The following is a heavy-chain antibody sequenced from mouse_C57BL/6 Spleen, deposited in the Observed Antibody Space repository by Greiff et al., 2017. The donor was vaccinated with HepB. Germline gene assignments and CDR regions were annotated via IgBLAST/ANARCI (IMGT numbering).Heavy chain of an antibody. V-gene: IGHV1-80*01. CDR3: ARREGDYFDY. CDR1: GYAFSSYW. Sequence: QVQLQQSGAELVKPGASVKISCKASGYAFSSYWMNWVQQRPGKGLEWIGQIYPGDGDTNSNGKFKGKDTLTADKSSSTAYMQLSSLTSEDSAVYFCARREGDYFDYWGQGTTLTVSS. J-gene: IGHJ2*01. CDR2: IYPGDGDT.